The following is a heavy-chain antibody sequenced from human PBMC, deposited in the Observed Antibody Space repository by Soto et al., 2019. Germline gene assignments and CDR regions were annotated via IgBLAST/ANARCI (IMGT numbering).Heavy chain of an antibody. CDR2: ISSSGSTI. J-gene: IGHJ6*03. Sequence: GGSQRLSCAASGFTFRDYYMSWIRQAQGKGLEWVSYISSSGSTIYYADSVKGRFTISRDNAKNSLYLQMNSLRAEDTAVYYCARDAGIAAAGDGYYYYYYYMDVWGKGTTVTVSS. CDR1: GFTFRDYY. CDR3: ARDAGIAAAGDGYYYYYYYMDV. D-gene: IGHD6-13*01. V-gene: IGHV3-11*01.